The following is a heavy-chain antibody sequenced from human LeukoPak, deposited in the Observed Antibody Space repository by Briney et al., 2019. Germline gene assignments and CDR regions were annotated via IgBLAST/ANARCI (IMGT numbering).Heavy chain of an antibody. CDR3: ARGRSSGDGTVYSMDY. CDR2: IGDSGGRT. Sequence: GGSLRLSCVASGFSFSTYAWGWVRQAPGKGLEWVSVIGDSGGRTHYADSVKGRFTISRDNSRNTLYLQMNSLRDEDTAIYYCARGRSSGDGTVYSMDYWGQGTLVTVSS. V-gene: IGHV3-23*01. D-gene: IGHD6-19*01. J-gene: IGHJ4*02. CDR1: GFSFSTYA.